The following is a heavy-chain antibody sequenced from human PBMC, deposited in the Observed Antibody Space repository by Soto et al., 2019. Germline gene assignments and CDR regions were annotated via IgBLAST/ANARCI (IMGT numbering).Heavy chain of an antibody. J-gene: IGHJ3*02. Sequence: SVKVSCKASGGTFSSYAISWVRQAPGQGLEWMGGIIPIFGTANYAQKFQGRVTITADESTSTAYMELSSLRSEDTAVYYCAREGIQSRGADDAFDIWGQGTMVTVSS. V-gene: IGHV1-69*13. CDR3: AREGIQSRGADDAFDI. CDR1: GGTFSSYA. CDR2: IIPIFGTA.